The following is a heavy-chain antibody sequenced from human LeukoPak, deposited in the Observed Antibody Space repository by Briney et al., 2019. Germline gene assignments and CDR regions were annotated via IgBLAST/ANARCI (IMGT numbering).Heavy chain of an antibody. D-gene: IGHD6-6*01. Sequence: GGSLRLSCAASGFIVSSMYMSWVRQAPGKGLEWVSAISGSGGSTYYADSVKGRFTISRDNSKNTLYLQMNSLRAEDTAVYYCAKDRPIIAAAWGQGTLVTVSS. V-gene: IGHV3-23*01. CDR3: AKDRPIIAAA. J-gene: IGHJ5*02. CDR2: ISGSGGST. CDR1: GFIVSSMY.